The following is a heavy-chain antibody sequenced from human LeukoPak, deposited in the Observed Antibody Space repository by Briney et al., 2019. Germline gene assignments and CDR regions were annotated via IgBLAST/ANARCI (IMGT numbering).Heavy chain of an antibody. CDR2: ISSSGSTI. CDR3: TKEGDYYDSSGSLDY. Sequence: GGSLRLSCAASGFTFSSYEINWVRQAPGKGLEWVSYISSSGSTIKYADSVKGRFTISRDNSKNTLSLQMNSLRVEDTAVYYCTKEGDYYDSSGSLDYWGQGTLVTVSS. D-gene: IGHD3-22*01. CDR1: GFTFSSYE. V-gene: IGHV3-48*03. J-gene: IGHJ4*02.